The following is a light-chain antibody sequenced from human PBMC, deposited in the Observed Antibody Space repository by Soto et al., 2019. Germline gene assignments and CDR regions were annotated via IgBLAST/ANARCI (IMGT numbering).Light chain of an antibody. CDR2: EGN. V-gene: IGLV2-23*01. J-gene: IGLJ3*02. CDR1: SSDVGSYNL. Sequence: SVLTQPASVSGSPGQSITISCTGTSSDVGSYNLVSWYQQHPGKAPKLMIYEGNERPSGVSNRFSGSKSGNTASLTISGLQAEDEADYYCCSYAGSSTWVFGGGTKLTVL. CDR3: CSYAGSSTWV.